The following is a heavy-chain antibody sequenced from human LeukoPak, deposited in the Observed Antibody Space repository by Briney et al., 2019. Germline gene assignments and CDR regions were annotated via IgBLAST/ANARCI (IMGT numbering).Heavy chain of an antibody. V-gene: IGHV3-23*01. CDR3: ARGTLEHCSGASCDPLDS. CDR2: VTGSGGDT. D-gene: IGHD2-15*01. CDR1: GFTFSNYA. J-gene: IGHJ5*01. Sequence: GGSLRLSCATSGFTFSNYAMSWVRQTPGKGLECVSVVTGSGGDTYYTGSVNGRFTISRDNSKNTLYLQMSSLRAEDTAVYYCARGTLEHCSGASCDPLDSWGQGTLVTVSS.